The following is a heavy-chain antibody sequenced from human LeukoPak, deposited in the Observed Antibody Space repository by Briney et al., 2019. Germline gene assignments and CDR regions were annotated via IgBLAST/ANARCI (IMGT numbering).Heavy chain of an antibody. V-gene: IGHV3-7*03. CDR2: IKRDGSET. Sequence: GGSLRLSCAASGFTFSSYWMSWVRQAPGKGLEWVANIKRDGSETYYVDSLKGRFTVSRDNAKNSLYLQMNSLRAEDTAVYYCAKDAGYSGYEETIWGQGILVTVSS. CDR3: AKDAGYSGYEETI. D-gene: IGHD5-12*01. CDR1: GFTFSSYW. J-gene: IGHJ4*02.